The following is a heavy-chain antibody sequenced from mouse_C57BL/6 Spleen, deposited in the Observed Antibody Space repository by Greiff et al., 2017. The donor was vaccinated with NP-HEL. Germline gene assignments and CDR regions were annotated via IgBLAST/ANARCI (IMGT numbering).Heavy chain of an antibody. J-gene: IGHJ2*01. Sequence: EVQRVESGGDLVKPGGSLKISCAASGFTFSSYGMSWVRQTPDKRLEWVATISSGGSYTYYQDSVKGRFTISRDNAKNTLYLQMSSLKSDDTAMYYCARVTMITSYFDDWGQGTTLTVSS. V-gene: IGHV5-6*01. CDR1: GFTFSSYG. CDR3: ARVTMITSYFDD. CDR2: ISSGGSYT. D-gene: IGHD2-4*01.